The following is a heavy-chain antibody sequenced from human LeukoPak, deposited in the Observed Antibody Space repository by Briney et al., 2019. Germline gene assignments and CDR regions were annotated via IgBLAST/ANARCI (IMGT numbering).Heavy chain of an antibody. D-gene: IGHD3-22*01. J-gene: IGHJ4*02. CDR1: GFTFSSYA. CDR3: AKVGSYDSSCYVDY. CDR2: ISGSGGST. Sequence: PGGSLRLSCAASGFTFSSYAMSWVRQAPGKGLEWVSAISGSGGSTYYADSVKGRFTISRDNSKNTLYLQMNSLRAEDTAVYYCAKVGSYDSSCYVDYWGQGTLVTVSS. V-gene: IGHV3-23*01.